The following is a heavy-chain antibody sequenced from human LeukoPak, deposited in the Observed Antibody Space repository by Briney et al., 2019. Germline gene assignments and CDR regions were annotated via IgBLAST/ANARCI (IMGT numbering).Heavy chain of an antibody. J-gene: IGHJ4*02. CDR1: GGSISSYY. Sequence: ETLSLTCTVSGGSISSYYWSWIRQPPGKGLEWIGYIYYSGSTNYNPSLKNRVTISVDTSKNQFSLKLSSVTAADTAVYYCARHAALSQAPFDYWGQGTLVTVSS. CDR3: ARHAALSQAPFDY. V-gene: IGHV4-59*08. CDR2: IYYSGST.